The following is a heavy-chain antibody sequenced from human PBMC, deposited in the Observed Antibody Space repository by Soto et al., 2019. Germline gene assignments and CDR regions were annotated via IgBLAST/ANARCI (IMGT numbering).Heavy chain of an antibody. CDR3: AKEGTTVGRFFDH. D-gene: IGHD4-17*01. J-gene: IGHJ4*01. CDR1: GLTFSTYG. V-gene: IGHV3-23*04. Sequence: DVQLVESGGDLVQPGGSLKLSCATSGLTFSTYGMNWVRQAPGKGLEWVAGISGGGITTYYADSVKGRFSISRDNSKNTLFLEMNSLRVEDTALYYCAKEGTTVGRFFDHWGRGTLVTVSS. CDR2: ISGGGITT.